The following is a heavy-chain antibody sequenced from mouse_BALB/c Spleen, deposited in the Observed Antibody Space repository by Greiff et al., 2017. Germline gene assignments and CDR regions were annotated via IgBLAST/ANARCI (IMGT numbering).Heavy chain of an antibody. CDR3: NAITAPYYWDY. J-gene: IGHJ2*01. CDR1: GFNIKDYY. Sequence: EVQLQQSGAELVRSGASVKLSCTASGFNIKDYYMHWVQQRPEQGLEWIGWIDPENGDTEYAPKFQGKATMTADTSSNTAYLPLSSLTSEDTAGDYCNAITAPYYWDYWGQGTTLTVSS. D-gene: IGHD1-2*01. CDR2: IDPENGDT. V-gene: IGHV14-4*02.